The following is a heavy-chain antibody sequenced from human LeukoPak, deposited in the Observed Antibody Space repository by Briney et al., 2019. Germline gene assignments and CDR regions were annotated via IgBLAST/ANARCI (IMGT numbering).Heavy chain of an antibody. J-gene: IGHJ5*02. Sequence: PSETLSLTCAVYGGSFSGYYWSWIRQPPGKGLEWIGEITHSGSTNYNPSLKSRVTISVDTSKNQFSLKLSSVTAADTAVYYCARDKCSGGSCYSGWVSPRNNWFDPWGQGTLVTVSS. CDR2: ITHSGST. CDR3: ARDKCSGGSCYSGWVSPRNNWFDP. D-gene: IGHD2-15*01. CDR1: GGSFSGYY. V-gene: IGHV4-34*01.